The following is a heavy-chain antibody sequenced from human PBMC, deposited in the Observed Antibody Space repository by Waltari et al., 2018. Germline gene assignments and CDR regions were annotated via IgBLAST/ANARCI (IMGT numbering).Heavy chain of an antibody. CDR2: SNQGETT. V-gene: IGHV4-34*01. D-gene: IGHD1-26*01. J-gene: IGHJ6*02. CDR1: GGSFTAFY. Sequence: QEQLQQWGAGLLKPSETLSLTCVVNGGSFTAFYWTWVRQPPGKGLEWIGDSNQGETTQYNPSLRSRVTISVDRARNQIALTLTSVTAADTAVYYCARGQGEGADVWAQGTAVTVS. CDR3: ARGQGEGADV.